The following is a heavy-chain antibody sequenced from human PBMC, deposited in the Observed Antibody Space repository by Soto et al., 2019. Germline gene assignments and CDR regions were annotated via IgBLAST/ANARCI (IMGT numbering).Heavy chain of an antibody. CDR1: GFSINNYA. D-gene: IGHD3-10*01. Sequence: EVQLLESGGDLVQPGGSLRLACAASGFSINNYAMTWIRQVPGKGLEWVSNITDNSAVTVYADSVKGRFTISRDNSKNTLFLKMTSLRADATAFYFCAKPYSYGSQSHVTDYWCPGPLVTGSS. V-gene: IGHV3-23*01. CDR2: ITDNSAVT. J-gene: IGHJ4*02. CDR3: AKPYSYGSQSHVTDY.